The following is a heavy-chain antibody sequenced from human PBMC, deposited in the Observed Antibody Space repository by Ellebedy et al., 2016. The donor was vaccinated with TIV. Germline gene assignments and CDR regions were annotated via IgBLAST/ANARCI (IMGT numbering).Heavy chain of an antibody. Sequence: MPGGSLRLSCSVSGGSISSYFWSWIRQPPRKGLEWIGYIYYSGTTNYSPSLKSRVTISVDTSGNQVSLKLSSVTAADTAVYYCARRRGISFGYDYWGPGTLVTVSP. D-gene: IGHD3-16*01. J-gene: IGHJ4*02. V-gene: IGHV4-59*08. CDR1: GGSISSYF. CDR3: ARRRGISFGYDY. CDR2: IYYSGTT.